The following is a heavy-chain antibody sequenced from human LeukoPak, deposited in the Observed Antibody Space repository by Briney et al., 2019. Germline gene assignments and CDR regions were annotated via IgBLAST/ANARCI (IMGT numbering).Heavy chain of an antibody. D-gene: IGHD6-19*01. CDR3: AKDSYITVGAFDS. Sequence: PGGSLRLSCAASGFTFSSYAMSWVRQAPGKGLEWVAGISGSAVNTYYADSVKGRFTISRDNSKNILYLQVYRLRAEDTALYYCAKDSYITVGAFDSWGQGTLVTVSS. V-gene: IGHV3-23*01. J-gene: IGHJ4*02. CDR1: GFTFSSYA. CDR2: ISGSAVNT.